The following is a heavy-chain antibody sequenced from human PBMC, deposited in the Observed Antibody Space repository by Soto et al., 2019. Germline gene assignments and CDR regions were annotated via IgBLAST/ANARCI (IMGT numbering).Heavy chain of an antibody. J-gene: IGHJ4*02. CDR1: GGSISSSSYY. CDR3: ARSPSEWLRYYYFDY. Sequence: SETLSITCTVSGGSISSSSYYWGWIRQPPGKELEWIGSIYYSGSTYYNPSLKSRVTISVDTSKNQFSLKLSSVTAADTSVYYCARSPSEWLRYYYFDYWGQGTLVTVSS. D-gene: IGHD5-12*01. CDR2: IYYSGST. V-gene: IGHV4-39*01.